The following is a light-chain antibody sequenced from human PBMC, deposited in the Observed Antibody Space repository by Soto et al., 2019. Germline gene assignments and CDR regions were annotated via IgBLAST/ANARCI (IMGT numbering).Light chain of an antibody. Sequence: AIQMTQFPSSLSASVGDRVTMTCRASQGIRNDLGWYQQKSGRAPKLLIFGASTLQSGVPSRFSGSGSGTDFTLTISSLQPEDFATYYCLHDYSFPYTFGQGTKVDIK. CDR2: GAS. J-gene: IGKJ2*01. V-gene: IGKV1-6*01. CDR3: LHDYSFPYT. CDR1: QGIRND.